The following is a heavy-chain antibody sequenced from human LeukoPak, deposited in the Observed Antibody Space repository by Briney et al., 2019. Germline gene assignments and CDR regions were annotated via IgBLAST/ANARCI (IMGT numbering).Heavy chain of an antibody. CDR1: GGSFSGYY. CDR3: ARGSGYSSLYYFDY. V-gene: IGHV4-34*01. CDR2: INHSGST. Sequence: SETLSLTCAVYGGSFSGYYWSWIRQPPGKGLEWIGEINHSGSTNYNPTPKSRITISVDTSKNQFTLKLSSVTAADTAVYYCARGSGYSSLYYFDYWGQGTLVTVSS. D-gene: IGHD6-13*01. J-gene: IGHJ4*02.